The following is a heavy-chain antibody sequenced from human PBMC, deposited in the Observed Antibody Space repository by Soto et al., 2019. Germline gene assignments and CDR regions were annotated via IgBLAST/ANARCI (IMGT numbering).Heavy chain of an antibody. J-gene: IGHJ5*02. CDR3: ARDVNGGFCGA. D-gene: IGHD2-21*01. CDR1: GFTFSSYS. V-gene: IGHV3-21*01. Sequence: EVRLVESGGGLVKPEGSLRLSCAASGFTFSSYSMNWVRQAPGKGLEWVSTISSRNNDMYYVDSVKGRFTISRDNARNSVYLQMNSLRADDTAVYYCARDVNGGFCGAWGQGTLVTVSS. CDR2: ISSRNNDM.